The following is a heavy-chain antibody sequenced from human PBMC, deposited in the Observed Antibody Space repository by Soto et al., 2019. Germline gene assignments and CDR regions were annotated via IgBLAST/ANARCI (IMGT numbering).Heavy chain of an antibody. D-gene: IGHD6-13*01. J-gene: IGHJ4*02. CDR2: INAGNGNT. CDR1: GYTFTSYA. V-gene: IGHV1-3*05. Sequence: QVQLVQSGAEEKKPGASVKVSCKASGYTFTSYAMHWVRQAPGQRLEWMGWINAGNGNTKYSQKFQGRVTITRDTSASTAYMELSSLRSEDTAVYYCARDGGGAAAGTNFDYWGQGTLVTVSS. CDR3: ARDGGGAAAGTNFDY.